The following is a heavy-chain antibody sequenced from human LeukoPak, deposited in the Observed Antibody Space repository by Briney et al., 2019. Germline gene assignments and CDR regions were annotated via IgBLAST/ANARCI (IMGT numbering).Heavy chain of an antibody. Sequence: GASVKVSCKASGYTFTNYYMHWVRQAPGQRLEWMGWISAYNGNTNYAQKLQGRVTMTTDTSTSTAYMELRSLRSDDTAVYYCARELLSAAALGYWGQGTLVTVSS. D-gene: IGHD6-13*01. CDR1: GYTFTNYY. V-gene: IGHV1-18*04. CDR2: ISAYNGNT. CDR3: ARELLSAAALGY. J-gene: IGHJ4*02.